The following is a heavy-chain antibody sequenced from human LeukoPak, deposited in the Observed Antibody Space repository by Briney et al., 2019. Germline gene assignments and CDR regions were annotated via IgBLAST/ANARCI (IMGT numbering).Heavy chain of an antibody. CDR1: GFSFSSYW. V-gene: IGHV3-74*01. Sequence: PGGSLRLSCTAAGFSFSSYWMHLVRQAPGKGLVWVSRINSDGSRTSYADSVKGRFTISRDNAKNTLYLQMNSLRAEDTAVYYCAIGGLYDSSGYSLLRRFDPWGRGTLVTVSS. CDR2: INSDGSRT. CDR3: AIGGLYDSSGYSLLRRFDP. D-gene: IGHD3-22*01. J-gene: IGHJ5*02.